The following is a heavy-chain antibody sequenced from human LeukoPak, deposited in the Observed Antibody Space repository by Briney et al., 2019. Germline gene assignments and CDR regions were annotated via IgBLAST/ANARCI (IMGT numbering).Heavy chain of an antibody. CDR2: INHSGST. CDR3: AREYYYDSSGIFDY. D-gene: IGHD3-22*01. CDR1: GGSFSGYY. V-gene: IGHV4-34*01. Sequence: SETLSLTCAVYGGSFSGYYWSWIRQPPGKGLEWIGEINHSGSTNYNPSLKSRVTISVDTSKNQFSLKLSSVTAADTAVYYCAREYYYDSSGIFDYWGQGTLVTVSS. J-gene: IGHJ4*02.